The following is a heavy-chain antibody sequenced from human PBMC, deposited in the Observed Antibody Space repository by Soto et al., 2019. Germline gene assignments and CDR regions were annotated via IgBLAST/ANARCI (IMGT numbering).Heavy chain of an antibody. D-gene: IGHD3-10*01. J-gene: IGHJ6*02. CDR1: GGSVSSGNYY. CDR2: TYYSGST. Sequence: QVQLQESGPGLVKPSETLSLTCTVSGGSVSSGNYYWSWIRQPPGKGLEWIGYTYYSGSTNYNPSLKSRVTLSVDTSKNQFSLELSSAPAADTAVYYCDGGLDYFGSGIYYYYGMDVWGQGTTVTVSS. V-gene: IGHV4-61*01. CDR3: DGGLDYFGSGIYYYYGMDV.